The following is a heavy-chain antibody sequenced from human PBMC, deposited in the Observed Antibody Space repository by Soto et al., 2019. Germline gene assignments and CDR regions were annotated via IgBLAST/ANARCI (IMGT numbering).Heavy chain of an antibody. V-gene: IGHV4-39*01. Sequence: PSETLSLTCTVSGDSIISSDFYWGWVRQPPGKGLEWIGSIFYLGSSYYNPSLKSRVTMSVETSKNQFSLRLRSVTAADTALYFCARHSLALRKNNWLHPSGQGIMVTVYS. CDR1: GDSIISSDFY. CDR2: IFYLGSS. J-gene: IGHJ5*02. D-gene: IGHD3-3*02. CDR3: ARHSLALRKNNWLHP.